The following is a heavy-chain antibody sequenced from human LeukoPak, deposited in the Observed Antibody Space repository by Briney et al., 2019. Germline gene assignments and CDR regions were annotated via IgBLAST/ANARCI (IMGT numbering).Heavy chain of an antibody. V-gene: IGHV3-23*01. Sequence: GGSLRLSCTASGFTFTSYVMTWVRQAPGKGLEWLSTISGDGGSTFYADSVRGRFTVSRDNSKDTLYLQMNILRAEDTAFYSCARQPHRGYFDTSGYYSDSDLWGQGTLVTVSS. D-gene: IGHD3-22*01. CDR2: ISGDGGST. CDR1: GFTFTSYV. J-gene: IGHJ5*02. CDR3: ARQPHRGYFDTSGYYSDSDL.